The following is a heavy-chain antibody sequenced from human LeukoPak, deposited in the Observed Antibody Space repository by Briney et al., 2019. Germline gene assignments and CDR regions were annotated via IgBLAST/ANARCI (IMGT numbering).Heavy chain of an antibody. J-gene: IGHJ6*02. Sequence: PGRSLRLSCAASGFTFSNYGMHWVRQAPGKGLEWVAVISYDGSNKYYADSVKGRFTISRDNSKNTLYLQMNSLRAEDTAVYYCAKDSYYYDSSGHLPQAPGGMDVWGQGTTVTVSS. CDR1: GFTFSNYG. CDR3: AKDSYYYDSSGHLPQAPGGMDV. V-gene: IGHV3-30*18. CDR2: ISYDGSNK. D-gene: IGHD3-22*01.